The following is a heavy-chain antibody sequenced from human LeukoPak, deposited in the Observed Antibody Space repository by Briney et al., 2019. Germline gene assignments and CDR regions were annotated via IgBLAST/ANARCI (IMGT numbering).Heavy chain of an antibody. V-gene: IGHV3-30-3*01. D-gene: IGHD6-13*01. J-gene: IGHJ4*02. Sequence: GGSLRLSCAASGFTFSSYAMHWVRQAPGKGLEWVAVISYDGSNKYYADSVKGRFTISRDNSKNTLYLQMNSLRAEDTAVYYCVRGRGIAAAGWGQGTLVTVSS. CDR3: VRGRGIAAAG. CDR2: ISYDGSNK. CDR1: GFTFSSYA.